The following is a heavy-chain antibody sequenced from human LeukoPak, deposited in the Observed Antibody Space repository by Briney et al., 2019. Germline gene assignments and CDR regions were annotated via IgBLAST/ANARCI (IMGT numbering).Heavy chain of an antibody. D-gene: IGHD5-12*01. V-gene: IGHV4-30-4*01. CDR3: ARESILSGYSGYDIFDY. J-gene: IGHJ4*02. CDR2: IYYSGST. CDR1: GGSISSGDYY. Sequence: SQTLSLTCAVSGGSISSGDYYWSWIRQPPGKGLEWIGYIYYSGSTYYNPSPKSRVTISVDTSKNQFSLKLSSVTAADTAVYYCARESILSGYSGYDIFDYWGQGTLVTVSS.